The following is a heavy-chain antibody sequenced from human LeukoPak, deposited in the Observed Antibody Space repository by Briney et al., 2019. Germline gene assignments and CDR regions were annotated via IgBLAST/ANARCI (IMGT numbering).Heavy chain of an antibody. CDR1: GGSISSSSYY. V-gene: IGHV4-39*01. D-gene: IGHD2-15*01. CDR2: IYYSGST. CDR3: ARGRRIGRYYYYYYMDV. J-gene: IGHJ6*03. Sequence: SETLSLTCTVSGGSISSSSYYWGWIRQPPGKGLEWIGSIYYSGSTYYNPSLKSRVTISVDTSKNQFSLKLKSVTAADTAVYYCARGRRIGRYYYYYYMDVWGIGTTVTVSS.